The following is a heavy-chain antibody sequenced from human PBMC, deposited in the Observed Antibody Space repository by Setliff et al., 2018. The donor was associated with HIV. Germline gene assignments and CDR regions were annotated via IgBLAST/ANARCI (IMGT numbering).Heavy chain of an antibody. V-gene: IGHV1-2*06. CDR2: INPNSGGT. Sequence: WASVKVSCKASGYAFSDYFIHWVRQAPGQGLEWVGRINPNSGGTNYAQKFQGRVTMTRDTSTSTVYMELSSLRSEDTAVYYCARDPAPSSSASYFQHWGQGTPVTVSS. D-gene: IGHD6-6*01. CDR1: GYAFSDYF. CDR3: ARDPAPSSSASYFQH. J-gene: IGHJ1*01.